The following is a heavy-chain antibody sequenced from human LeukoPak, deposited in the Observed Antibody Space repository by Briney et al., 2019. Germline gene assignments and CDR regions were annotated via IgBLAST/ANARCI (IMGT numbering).Heavy chain of an antibody. J-gene: IGHJ6*02. CDR1: GFTFSNYG. D-gene: IGHD2-15*01. CDR2: IWYDGSNK. CDR3: ARGGSPSFYSYVMDV. Sequence: GGSLRLSCAASGFTFSNYGMHWVRQAPGKGLEWVAVIWYDGSNKYYPDSVKGRFTISRDNSKNTLYLQMNSLRAEDTAVYYCARGGSPSFYSYVMDVWGQGTTVTVSS. V-gene: IGHV3-33*01.